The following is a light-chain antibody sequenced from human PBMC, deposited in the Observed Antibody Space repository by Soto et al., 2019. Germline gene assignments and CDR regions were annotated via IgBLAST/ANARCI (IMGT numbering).Light chain of an antibody. CDR2: AAS. Sequence: GAIVTITCRASQGISSYLACYQQEPGKAPKLLIYAASSLQSGVPSRFSGSASGTDFTLTISSLQPEDFATYYCLQDYNYPRAFGQGTKVDIK. CDR1: QGISSY. CDR3: LQDYNYPRA. V-gene: IGKV1-6*01. J-gene: IGKJ1*01.